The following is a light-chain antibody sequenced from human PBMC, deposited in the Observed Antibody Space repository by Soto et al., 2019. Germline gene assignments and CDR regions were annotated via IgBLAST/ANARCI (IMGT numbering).Light chain of an antibody. CDR1: SSNIGSKP. CDR3: AAWDDSLNGLV. Sequence: QSVLTQPPSASGTPGQRVTISCSGSSSNIGSKPLNWYQQLPGAAPKLLIHNTNQRPSGVPDRFSGSKSGTSASLAISGLQSDDEAHYYCAAWDDSLNGLVFGGGTKLTVL. J-gene: IGLJ2*01. CDR2: NTN. V-gene: IGLV1-44*01.